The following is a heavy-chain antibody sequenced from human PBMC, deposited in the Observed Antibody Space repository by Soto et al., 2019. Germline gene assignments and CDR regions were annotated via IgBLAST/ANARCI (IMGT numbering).Heavy chain of an antibody. CDR1: GGSIRSYY. CDR3: AREGASGFGMDV. Sequence: ETLSLTCNVSGGSIRSYYWSWIRQPAGKALEWIGRIYTSGTTNYNPSLKSRATMLIDTSKNQFSLILSSVTAADTAVYYCAREGASGFGMDVWGQGTTVTVSS. V-gene: IGHV4-4*07. J-gene: IGHJ6*02. CDR2: IYTSGTT. D-gene: IGHD1-26*01.